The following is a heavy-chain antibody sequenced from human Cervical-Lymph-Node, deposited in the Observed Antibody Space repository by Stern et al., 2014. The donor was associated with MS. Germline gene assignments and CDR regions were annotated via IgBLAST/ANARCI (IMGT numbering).Heavy chain of an antibody. CDR2: ISWNSGSI. V-gene: IGHV3-9*01. CDR1: GFTFDDYA. CDR3: AKDWSVDTAIVFDY. J-gene: IGHJ4*02. Sequence: EVQLEESGGGLVQPGRSLRISCAASGFTFDDYAMHWVRQAPGKGREGVSGISWNSGSIGYAASVQGRFTISRDNAKNSLYLQMNSLRAEDTALYYCAKDWSVDTAIVFDYWGQGTLVTVSS. D-gene: IGHD5-18*01.